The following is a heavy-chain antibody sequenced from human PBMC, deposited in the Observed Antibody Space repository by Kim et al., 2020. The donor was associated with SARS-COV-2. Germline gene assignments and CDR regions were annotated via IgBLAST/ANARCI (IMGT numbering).Heavy chain of an antibody. J-gene: IGHJ4*02. Sequence: TRRVTISVDTSKNQFSLKLNSVTAADTAVYYCARRTPNYFGSGSYYYFDFWGQGTLVTVSS. CDR3: ARRTPNYFGSGSYYYFDF. V-gene: IGHV4-61*07. D-gene: IGHD3-10*01.